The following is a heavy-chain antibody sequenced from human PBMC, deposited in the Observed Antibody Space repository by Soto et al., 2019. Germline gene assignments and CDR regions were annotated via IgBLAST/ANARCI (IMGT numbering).Heavy chain of an antibody. D-gene: IGHD6-19*01. Sequence: QVQLVQSGAEVKKPGASVKVSCKASGYTFTSYHIHWVRQAPGQGLKWMGVINPSGGSTMYAQKFRGRVTMTRDTSTSTVYMELSSLRSEDTAVYYCAREQGSGWYHFDYWGQGTLVTVSS. CDR3: AREQGSGWYHFDY. V-gene: IGHV1-46*01. CDR2: INPSGGST. J-gene: IGHJ4*02. CDR1: GYTFTSYH.